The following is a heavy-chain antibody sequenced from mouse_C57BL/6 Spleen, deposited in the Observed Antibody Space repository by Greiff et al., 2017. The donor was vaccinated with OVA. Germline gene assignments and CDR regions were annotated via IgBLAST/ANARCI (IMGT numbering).Heavy chain of an antibody. CDR2: IDPETGGT. Sequence: QVQLQQSGAELVRPGASVTLSCKASGYTFTDYEMHWVKQTPVHGLEWIGAIDPETGGTAYNQKFKGKAILTADKSSSTAYMELRSLTSEDSAVYYCTNYYGSPGLDVWGTGTTVTVSS. J-gene: IGHJ1*03. CDR3: TNYYGSPGLDV. V-gene: IGHV1-15*01. D-gene: IGHD1-1*01. CDR1: GYTFTDYE.